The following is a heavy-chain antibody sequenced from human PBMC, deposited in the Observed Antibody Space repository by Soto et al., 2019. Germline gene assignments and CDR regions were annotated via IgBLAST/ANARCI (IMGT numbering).Heavy chain of an antibody. D-gene: IGHD2-2*01. CDR1: GLTFSSHA. CDR2: ISSDGSIT. J-gene: IGHJ6*02. CDR3: ATADHCSSTSCYHGMDV. V-gene: IGHV3-23*01. Sequence: GGSLRLSCAASGLTFSSHAMSWVRQAPGEGLEWVSSISSDGSITYYADSVKGRFTISRDNSKNTLYLQMSSLRAEDTAVYYCATADHCSSTSCYHGMDVWGQGTTVTVSS.